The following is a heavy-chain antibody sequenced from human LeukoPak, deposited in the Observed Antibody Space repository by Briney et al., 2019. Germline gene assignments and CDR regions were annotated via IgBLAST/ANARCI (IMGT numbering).Heavy chain of an antibody. CDR3: ARHGYCSGGSCYSWSRVRLRFDP. J-gene: IGHJ5*02. D-gene: IGHD2-15*01. V-gene: IGHV4-34*01. CDR2: INHSGST. CDR1: GGSFSGYY. Sequence: SETLSLTCAVYGGSFSGYYWSWIRQPPGKGLEWIGEINHSGSTNYNPSLKSRVTISVDTSKNQFSLKLSSVTAADTAVYYCARHGYCSGGSCYSWSRVRLRFDPWGQGTLVTVSS.